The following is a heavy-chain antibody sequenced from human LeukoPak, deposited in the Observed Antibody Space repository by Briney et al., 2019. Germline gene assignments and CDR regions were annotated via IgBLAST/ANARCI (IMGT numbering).Heavy chain of an antibody. Sequence: ASVKVSCKASGYTFTSYTINWVRQAPGQGLEWMGWISAYNGNTKYAQKLQGRVTMTTDTSTSTAYMELRSLRSDDTAVYYCARGLGGSGSYFLAFDYWGQGTLVTVSS. CDR2: ISAYNGNT. CDR1: GYTFTSYT. CDR3: ARGLGGSGSYFLAFDY. J-gene: IGHJ4*02. D-gene: IGHD1-26*01. V-gene: IGHV1-18*01.